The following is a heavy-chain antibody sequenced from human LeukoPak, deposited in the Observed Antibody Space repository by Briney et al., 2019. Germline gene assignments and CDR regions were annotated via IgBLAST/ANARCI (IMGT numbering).Heavy chain of an antibody. CDR2: IWYDGNNK. D-gene: IGHD2/OR15-2a*01. CDR3: AREENIAFDY. CDR1: GFTFSSYG. J-gene: IGHJ4*02. Sequence: PGGSLRLSCAASGFTFSSYGMHWVRQAPGKGLEWVAIIWYDGNNKYYADSVKGRFTISRDNPKNTLYLQMNSLRVEDTAVYYCAREENIAFDYWGQGTLVTVSS. V-gene: IGHV3-33*01.